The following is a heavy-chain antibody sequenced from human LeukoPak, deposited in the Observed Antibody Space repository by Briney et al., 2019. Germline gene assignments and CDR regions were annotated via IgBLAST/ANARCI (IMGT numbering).Heavy chain of an antibody. CDR3: ASEGVFGVVITHNWFDP. V-gene: IGHV1-2*02. D-gene: IGHD3-3*01. CDR2: INPNSGGT. Sequence: ASVKVSCKASGYTFTSYGISWVRQAPGQGLEWMGWINPNSGGTNYAQKFQGRVTMTRDTSISTAHMELSRLRSDDTAVYYCASEGVFGVVITHNWFDPWGQGTLVTVSS. J-gene: IGHJ5*02. CDR1: GYTFTSYG.